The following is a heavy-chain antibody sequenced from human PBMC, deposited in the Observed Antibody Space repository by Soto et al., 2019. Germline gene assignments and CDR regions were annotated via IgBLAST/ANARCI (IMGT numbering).Heavy chain of an antibody. D-gene: IGHD2-15*01. J-gene: IGHJ5*01. CDR1: GDSISTVDYF. V-gene: IGHV4-30-4*01. Sequence: PSETLSLTCSVSGDSISTVDYFWAWIRQPPGQALEYIGYIYKSATTYYNPSFESRVAISLHTSKSQLSLNVTSVTAADTAVYFCARGRYCLTGRCFPNWFDSWGQGTLVNVSS. CDR3: ARGRYCLTGRCFPNWFDS. CDR2: IYKSATT.